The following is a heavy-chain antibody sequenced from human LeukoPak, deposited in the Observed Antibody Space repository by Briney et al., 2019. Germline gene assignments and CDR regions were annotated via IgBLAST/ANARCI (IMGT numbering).Heavy chain of an antibody. D-gene: IGHD1-7*01. CDR2: VYTSGST. CDR1: GGSISGYY. J-gene: IGHJ3*02. V-gene: IGHV4-4*07. CDR3: AKLITGTTTAFDI. Sequence: SETLSLTCSVSGGSISGYYWTWIRQPAGKGLEWIGRVYTSGSTHYNPSLKTRLTMSVDTSKNQFSLKLSSVTAADAAVYYCAKLITGTTTAFDIWGQGTMVTVSS.